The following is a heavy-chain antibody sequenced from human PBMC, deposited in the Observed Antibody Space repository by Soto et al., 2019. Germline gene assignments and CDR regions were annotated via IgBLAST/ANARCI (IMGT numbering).Heavy chain of an antibody. CDR3: ASWRSYSGSYCFDY. CDR2: IVPMYDSV. J-gene: IGHJ4*02. D-gene: IGHD1-26*01. V-gene: IGHV1-69*06. CDR1: GGTFNTYT. Sequence: QVQLVQSGAEVKKPGASVKVSCEASGGTFNTYTINWVRQAPGRGLEWVGQIVPMYDSVNYAENFQGRVTITAHKSTKTAYMELTSLRSEDPALYFCASWRSYSGSYCFDYWGQGTLVTVSS.